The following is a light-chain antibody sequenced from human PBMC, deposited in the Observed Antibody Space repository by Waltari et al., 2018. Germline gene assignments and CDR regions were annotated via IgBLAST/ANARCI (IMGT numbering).Light chain of an antibody. CDR3: MQALQTPRT. CDR1: QSLLHSNGYKY. CDR2: LGS. J-gene: IGKJ4*01. Sequence: DIVMTQSPLSQPVTPGEPASISCRSSQSLLHSNGYKYLDWYLQKPGQSPQLLIYLGSNRASGVPDRFSGSGSGTDFTLKISRVEAEDAGVYYCMQALQTPRTFGEGTKVEIK. V-gene: IGKV2-28*01.